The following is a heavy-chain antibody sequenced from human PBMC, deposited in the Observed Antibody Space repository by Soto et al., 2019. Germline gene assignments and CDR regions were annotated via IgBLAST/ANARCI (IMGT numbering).Heavy chain of an antibody. Sequence: PSETLSLTCTVSGGSISSSSYYWGWIRQPPGKGLEWIGSIYYSGSTYYNPSLKSRVTISVDTSKNQFSLKLSSVTAADTAVYNCARGVYSGYDLYGYYYYYYGMDVWGQGTTVTVSS. CDR1: GGSISSSSYY. CDR2: IYYSGST. J-gene: IGHJ6*02. V-gene: IGHV4-39*01. D-gene: IGHD5-12*01. CDR3: ARGVYSGYDLYGYYYYYYGMDV.